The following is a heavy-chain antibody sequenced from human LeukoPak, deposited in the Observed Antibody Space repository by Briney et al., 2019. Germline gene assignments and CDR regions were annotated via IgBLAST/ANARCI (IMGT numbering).Heavy chain of an antibody. V-gene: IGHV3-11*01. Sequence: GGSLRLSCAASGFTFSDYYVSWIRQAPGKGLEWVSYISSSGSTIYYADSVKGRFTISRDNAKNSLYLQMNSLRAEDTAVYYCARDIGYVDTAIRYWGQGTLVTVSS. CDR2: ISSSGSTI. CDR3: ARDIGYVDTAIRY. J-gene: IGHJ4*02. D-gene: IGHD5-18*01. CDR1: GFTFSDYY.